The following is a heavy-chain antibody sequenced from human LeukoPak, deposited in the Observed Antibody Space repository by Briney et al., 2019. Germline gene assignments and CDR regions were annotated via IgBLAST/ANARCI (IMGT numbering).Heavy chain of an antibody. J-gene: IGHJ4*02. Sequence: GGSLRLSCAASGFTLSSYAMSWVRQAPGKGLEWVSAISVSGNTYHADSVKGRFTISRDSSKNTLYLQMNRLRAEDAAVYFCAKAPVTTCSGAYCYPFDYWGQGTLVTVSS. V-gene: IGHV3-23*01. CDR3: AKAPVTTCSGAYCYPFDY. CDR1: GFTLSSYA. CDR2: ISVSGNT. D-gene: IGHD2-21*01.